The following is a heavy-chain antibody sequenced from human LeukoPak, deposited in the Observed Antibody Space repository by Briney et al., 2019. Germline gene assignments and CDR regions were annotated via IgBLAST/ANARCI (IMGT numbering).Heavy chain of an antibody. CDR2: INPNSGGT. D-gene: IGHD6-13*01. J-gene: IGHJ4*02. V-gene: IGHV1-2*06. CDR1: GYTFTGYY. CDR3: ARDSSTWRTLNSIKIDY. Sequence: ASVKVSCKASGYTFTGYYMHWVRQAPGQGLEWMGRINPNSGGTNSAQKFQGRVTMTRDTSISTAYMELSRLRSDDTAVYYCARDSSTWRTLNSIKIDYWGQGTLVTVSP.